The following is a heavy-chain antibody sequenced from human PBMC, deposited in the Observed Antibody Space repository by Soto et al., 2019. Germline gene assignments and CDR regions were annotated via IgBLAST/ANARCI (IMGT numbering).Heavy chain of an antibody. V-gene: IGHV4-4*02. CDR2: ILHTGNT. J-gene: IGHJ4*02. CDR1: GHSFSSSNW. D-gene: IGHD1-26*01. Sequence: QVQLQESGPGLVNPSGTLALTCGVSGHSFSSSNWWSWVRQPPGQGLEWIGDILHTGNTDYSPSLGSRVTTSIDTSKKEFSLILTSVTATDTAVYYCARSPRGFGGKWDFDVWGQGALVTVSS. CDR3: ARSPRGFGGKWDFDV.